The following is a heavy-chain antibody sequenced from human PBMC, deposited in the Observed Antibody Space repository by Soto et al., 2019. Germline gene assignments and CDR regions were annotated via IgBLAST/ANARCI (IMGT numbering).Heavy chain of an antibody. CDR2: IIPIFGTA. J-gene: IGHJ3*02. V-gene: IGHV1-69*13. D-gene: IGHD5-18*01. Sequence: SVKVSCKASGGTFSSYAISWVRQAPGQGLEWMGGIIPIFGTANYAQKFQGRVTITADESTSTAYMELSSLRSEDTAVYYCASKGYSTDTGAFDIWGQGTMVTVSS. CDR3: ASKGYSTDTGAFDI. CDR1: GGTFSSYA.